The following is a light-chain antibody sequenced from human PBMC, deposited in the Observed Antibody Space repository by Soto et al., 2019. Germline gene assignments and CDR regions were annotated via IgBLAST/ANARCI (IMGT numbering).Light chain of an antibody. CDR1: QDISSW. CDR3: QQANSFPST. J-gene: IGKJ5*01. V-gene: IGKV1-12*02. Sequence: DLQMTQSPSSVSASVGDRVTITCRASQDISSWLVWYQQKPGKAPKLLIYTASSLQSGVPSRFSGSGSGTDFTLTINSLQPEYFATYYGQQANSFPSTFGQGTRLEIK. CDR2: TAS.